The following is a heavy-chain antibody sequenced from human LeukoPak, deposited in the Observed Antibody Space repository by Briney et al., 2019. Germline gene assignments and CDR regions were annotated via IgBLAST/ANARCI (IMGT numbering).Heavy chain of an antibody. Sequence: EASANVACKAPGYTFTSYGIRGVRQDPGQGLVGMGWISAYNGNTNYAQKLQGRVTMTTDTSTSTDYMELRSLRTDDTAVYNCARTGYCSGGSCCDDAFDIWGQGTMVTVSS. CDR1: GYTFTSYG. J-gene: IGHJ3*02. D-gene: IGHD2-15*01. CDR3: ARTGYCSGGSCCDDAFDI. CDR2: ISAYNGNT. V-gene: IGHV1-18*01.